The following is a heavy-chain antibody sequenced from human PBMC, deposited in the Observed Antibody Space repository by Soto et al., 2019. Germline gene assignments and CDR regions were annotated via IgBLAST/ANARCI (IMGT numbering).Heavy chain of an antibody. V-gene: IGHV3-33*01. D-gene: IGHD6-19*01. J-gene: IGHJ6*02. CDR1: GFTFSSYG. CDR2: IWYDGSNK. CDR3: ATDLIAVQFDYYYGMDV. Sequence: QVQLVESGGGVVQPGRSLRLSCAASGFTFSSYGMHWVRQAPGKGLEWVAVIWYDGSNKYYADSVKGRFTISRDNSKNTLYLQMNSLRAEDTAVYYCATDLIAVQFDYYYGMDVWGQGTTVTVSS.